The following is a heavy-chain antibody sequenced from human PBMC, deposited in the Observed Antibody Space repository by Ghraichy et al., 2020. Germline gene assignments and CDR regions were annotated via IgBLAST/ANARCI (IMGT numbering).Heavy chain of an antibody. J-gene: IGHJ4*02. Sequence: SETLSLTCTVSGGSISSYYWSWIRQTPGRGLEWTGHIYYSGNSNYNPSFKGRVTISVDTSKNQFSLKLRSVTAADTAVYYCARHRGNRGDFDYWGQGTLVTVSS. D-gene: IGHD3-10*01. CDR2: IYYSGNS. V-gene: IGHV4-59*08. CDR1: GGSISSYY. CDR3: ARHRGNRGDFDY.